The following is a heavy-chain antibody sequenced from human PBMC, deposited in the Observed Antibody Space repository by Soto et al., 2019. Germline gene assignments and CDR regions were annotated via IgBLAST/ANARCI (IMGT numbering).Heavy chain of an antibody. J-gene: IGHJ6*02. CDR2: ISSSSSYI. Sequence: EVQLVESGGGLVKPGGSLRLSCAASGFTFSSYSMNWVRQAPGKGLEWVSSISSSSSYIYYADSVKGRFTISRDNAKNQLYLQMNRLRAEDTAVYYCARGKVVVVPAAIRYYYYGMDVWGQGTTVTVSS. V-gene: IGHV3-21*01. CDR3: ARGKVVVVPAAIRYYYYGMDV. D-gene: IGHD2-2*01. CDR1: GFTFSSYS.